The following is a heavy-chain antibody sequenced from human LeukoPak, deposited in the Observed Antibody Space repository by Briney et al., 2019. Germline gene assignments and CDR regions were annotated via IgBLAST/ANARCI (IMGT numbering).Heavy chain of an antibody. Sequence: ASVKVSCKASGYTFTSYGISWVRQAPGQGLEWMGWISAYNGNTNYAQKLQGRVTMTTDTSTSTAYMELRSLRSDDTAVYYCARDRYSSSWNYYYYGMDVWGKGTTVTVSS. D-gene: IGHD6-13*01. V-gene: IGHV1-18*01. CDR3: ARDRYSSSWNYYYYGMDV. J-gene: IGHJ6*04. CDR2: ISAYNGNT. CDR1: GYTFTSYG.